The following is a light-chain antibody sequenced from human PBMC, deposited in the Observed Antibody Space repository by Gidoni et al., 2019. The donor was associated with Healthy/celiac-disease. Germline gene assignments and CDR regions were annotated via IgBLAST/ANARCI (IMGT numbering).Light chain of an antibody. V-gene: IGLV2-14*01. CDR3: SSYTSSSTLGVV. CDR2: EVS. CDR1: SSDVGGYNY. Sequence: QSALPQPPSVSRSPGQSITISCTGTSSDVGGYNYVSWYQQHPGKAPKLMIYEVSNRPSGVSNRFSGSKSGNTASLTISGLQAEDEADYYCSSYTSSSTLGVVFGGGTKLTVL. J-gene: IGLJ2*01.